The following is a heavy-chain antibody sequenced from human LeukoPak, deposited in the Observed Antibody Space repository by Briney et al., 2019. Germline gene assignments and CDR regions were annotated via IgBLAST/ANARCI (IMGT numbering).Heavy chain of an antibody. J-gene: IGHJ4*02. CDR2: ISSNGGST. CDR1: GFTFSSYA. Sequence: PGGSLRLSRAASGFTFSSYAMHWVRQAPGKGLEYVSAISSNGGSTYYADSVKGRFTISRDNSKNTLYLQMSSLRAEDTAVYYCVKGRYCSGGSCYEVDYFDYWGQGTLVTVSS. V-gene: IGHV3-64D*06. CDR3: VKGRYCSGGSCYEVDYFDY. D-gene: IGHD2-15*01.